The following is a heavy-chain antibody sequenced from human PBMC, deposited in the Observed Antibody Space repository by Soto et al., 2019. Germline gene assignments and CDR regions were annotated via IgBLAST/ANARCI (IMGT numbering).Heavy chain of an antibody. CDR3: ATHSNSSWYFDY. CDR1: GGSFSGYY. CDR2: INHSGST. J-gene: IGHJ4*02. V-gene: IGHV4-34*01. D-gene: IGHD6-13*01. Sequence: SETLSLTCAVYGGSFSGYYWSWIRQPPGKGLEWIGEINHSGSTNYNPSLKSRVTISVDTSKNQFSLKLSSVTAADTAVYYCATHSNSSWYFDYWGQGTLVTVSS.